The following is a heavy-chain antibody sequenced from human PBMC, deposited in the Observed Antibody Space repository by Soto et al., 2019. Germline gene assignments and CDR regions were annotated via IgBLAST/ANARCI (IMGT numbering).Heavy chain of an antibody. Sequence: GGSLRLSCAVSGFTFSSYVMHWVRQAPGKGLEWVAVIWFDGSNKYYTDSVKGRFTISRDNSTNTLYLQMNSLRAEDTAVYYCARDSSSWYPPYYYYYMDVWGKGTTVTVSS. D-gene: IGHD6-13*01. CDR1: GFTFSSYV. CDR3: ARDSSSWYPPYYYYYMDV. CDR2: IWFDGSNK. V-gene: IGHV3-33*01. J-gene: IGHJ6*03.